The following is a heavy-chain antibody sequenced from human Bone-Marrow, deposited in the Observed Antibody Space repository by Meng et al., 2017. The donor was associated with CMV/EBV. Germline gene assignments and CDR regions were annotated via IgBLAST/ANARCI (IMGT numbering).Heavy chain of an antibody. D-gene: IGHD5-24*01. J-gene: IGHJ4*02. CDR3: AKDPSGRWLQSGGY. Sequence: GESLKISCVASGFTFSSYAMHWVRQAPGKGLEWVAVISYDGGNKYYADSVKGRFAISRDNSKNTLYLQMNSLRAEDTAVYYCAKDPSGRWLQSGGYWGQGTLVTVSS. CDR2: ISYDGGNK. V-gene: IGHV3-30*09. CDR1: GFTFSSYA.